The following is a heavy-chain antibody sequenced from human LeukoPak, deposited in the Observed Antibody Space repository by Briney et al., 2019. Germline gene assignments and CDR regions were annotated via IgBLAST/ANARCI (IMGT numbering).Heavy chain of an antibody. CDR1: GGTFSSYA. Sequence: SVKVSCKASGGTFSSYAISWVRQAPGQGLEWMGGIIPIFGTANYAQKFQGRVTITTDESTSTAYMELSSLRSEDTAVYYCARAPENHSGYSYGYPLYYFDYWGQGTLVTVSS. CDR2: IIPIFGTA. V-gene: IGHV1-69*05. D-gene: IGHD5-18*01. J-gene: IGHJ4*02. CDR3: ARAPENHSGYSYGYPLYYFDY.